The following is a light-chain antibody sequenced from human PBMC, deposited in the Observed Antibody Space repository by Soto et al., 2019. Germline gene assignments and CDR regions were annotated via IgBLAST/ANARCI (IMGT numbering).Light chain of an antibody. CDR3: QQYDSSPRT. CDR2: GAS. J-gene: IGKJ1*01. V-gene: IGKV3-20*01. Sequence: EIVLTQSPGTLSLSPGERVTLSCRASQSFSSSSLAWYQQKPGQAPRLLIYGASSRATGIPDRFSGSGSGKEFTLTTSRLQPEDFAVYYCQQYDSSPRTFGQGTKVEIK. CDR1: QSFSSSS.